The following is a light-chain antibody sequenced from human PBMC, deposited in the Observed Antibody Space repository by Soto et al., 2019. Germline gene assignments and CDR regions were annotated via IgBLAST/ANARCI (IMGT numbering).Light chain of an antibody. Sequence: DVQLTQSPSSLSLFVGDSVTVTCRASQNIITYLHWYHQKPGEAPTLLINAASTLQSGVPSRFSGSGSGTDFTLTINSIQPEDVGTYYCQQSYSNPTFGQGTTVEIK. V-gene: IGKV1-39*01. J-gene: IGKJ1*01. CDR3: QQSYSNPT. CDR1: QNIITY. CDR2: AAS.